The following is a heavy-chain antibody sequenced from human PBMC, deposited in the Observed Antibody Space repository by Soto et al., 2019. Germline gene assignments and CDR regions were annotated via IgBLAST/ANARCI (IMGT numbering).Heavy chain of an antibody. V-gene: IGHV5-51*01. CDR1: GYSFTSCW. CDR3: ATLKVSHDSSGYLDS. Sequence: GESLKISGKGSGYSFTSCWIGWVGQMPGKGLEGMGIIYPGDSDIRYSPSFQGQVTISADKSISTAYPQWSSLKASATAMYYCATLKVSHDSSGYLDSWGQGTLVPVSS. J-gene: IGHJ4*02. D-gene: IGHD3-22*01. CDR2: IYPGDSDI.